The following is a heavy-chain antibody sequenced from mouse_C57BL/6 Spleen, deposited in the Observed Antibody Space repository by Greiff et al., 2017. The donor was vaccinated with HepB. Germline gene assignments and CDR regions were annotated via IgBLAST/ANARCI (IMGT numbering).Heavy chain of an antibody. D-gene: IGHD2-4*01. CDR2: IDPETGGT. CDR1: GYTFTDYE. J-gene: IGHJ4*01. V-gene: IGHV1-15*01. Sequence: VQLQQSGAELVRPGASVTLSCKASGYTFTDYEMHWVKQTPVHGLEWIGAIDPETGGTAYNQKFKGKAILTADKSSSTAYMELRSLTSEDSAVYYCTNDYDGARAMDYWGQGTSVTVSS. CDR3: TNDYDGARAMDY.